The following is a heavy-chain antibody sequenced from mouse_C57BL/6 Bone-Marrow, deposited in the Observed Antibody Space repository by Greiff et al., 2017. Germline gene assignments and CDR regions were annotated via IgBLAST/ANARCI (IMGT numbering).Heavy chain of an antibody. CDR2: IDPSDSYT. Sequence: QVQLQQPGAELVRPGTSVKLSCKASGYTFTSYWMHWVKQRPGQGLEWIGVIDPSDSYTNYNQKFKGKATLTVDTSSSTAYMQLSSLTSEDSAVDYCARDYDYDDYYAMDYWGQGTSVTVSS. J-gene: IGHJ4*01. V-gene: IGHV1-59*01. CDR1: GYTFTSYW. CDR3: ARDYDYDDYYAMDY. D-gene: IGHD2-4*01.